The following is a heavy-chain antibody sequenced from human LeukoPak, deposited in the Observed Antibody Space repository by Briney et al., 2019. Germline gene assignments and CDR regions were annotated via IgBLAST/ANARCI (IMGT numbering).Heavy chain of an antibody. D-gene: IGHD6-13*01. Sequence: GGSLRLSCAASGFTFSTYWMSWVRQAPGKGLEWVANIKQDGSEKYYVDSVKGRFTLSRDNAKNSLYLQMNSLRAEDTAMYYCAGDSAGNDYWGQGTLVTVSS. V-gene: IGHV3-7*01. CDR1: GFTFSTYW. J-gene: IGHJ4*02. CDR3: AGDSAGNDY. CDR2: IKQDGSEK.